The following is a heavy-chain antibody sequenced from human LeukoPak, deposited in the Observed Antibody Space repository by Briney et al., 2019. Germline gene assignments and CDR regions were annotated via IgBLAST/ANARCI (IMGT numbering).Heavy chain of an antibody. CDR3: ARGSVLRYFGR. J-gene: IGHJ4*02. V-gene: IGHV3-23*01. CDR1: GFTFSSYA. D-gene: IGHD3-9*01. CDR2: ISGSGGDT. Sequence: PGGSLRLSCAASGFTFSSYAMSWVRQGPGKGLEWVSAISGSGGDTYYADSVQGRFTISRDNSKNTLYLQMNSLRAEDTAVYYCARGSVLRYFGRWGQGTLVTVPS.